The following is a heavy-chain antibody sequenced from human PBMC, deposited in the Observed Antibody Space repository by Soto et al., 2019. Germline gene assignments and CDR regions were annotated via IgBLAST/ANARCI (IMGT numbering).Heavy chain of an antibody. CDR2: NRNKANSYTT. D-gene: IGHD6-19*01. Sequence: EVQLVESGGGLVQPGGSLRLSCAASGFTFSDYYMDWVRQAPGKGLEWVGRNRNKANSYTTHHGAPVQGRVTVSRDDSMNSLYLQMNSLKAEDTAVYYCGRVQLSSVLYTSPDYWAQGILVTVSS. V-gene: IGHV3-72*01. J-gene: IGHJ4*02. CDR3: GRVQLSSVLYTSPDY. CDR1: GFTFSDYY.